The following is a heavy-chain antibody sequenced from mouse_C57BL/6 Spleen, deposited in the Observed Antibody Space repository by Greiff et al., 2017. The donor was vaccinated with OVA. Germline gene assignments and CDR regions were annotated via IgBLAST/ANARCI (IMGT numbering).Heavy chain of an antibody. D-gene: IGHD1-1*01. CDR3: TTVLLRGYFDY. Sequence: VQLQQSGAELVRPGASVKLSCTASGFNIKDDYMHWVKQRPEQGLEWIGWIDPENGDTEYASKFQGTATITADTSSNTAYLQLSSLTSEDTAVYYCTTVLLRGYFDYWGQGTTLTVSS. V-gene: IGHV14-4*01. CDR2: IDPENGDT. CDR1: GFNIKDDY. J-gene: IGHJ2*01.